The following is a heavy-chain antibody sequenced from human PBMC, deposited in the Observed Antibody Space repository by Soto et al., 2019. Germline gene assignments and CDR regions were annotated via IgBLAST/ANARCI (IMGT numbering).Heavy chain of an antibody. V-gene: IGHV3-53*01. CDR2: IYSGGST. CDR3: ARDYGYRDGRGFDY. CDR1: GFTVSSNY. Sequence: PGGSLRLSCAASGFTVSSNYMSWVRQAPGKGLEWVSVIYSGGSTYYADSVKGRFTVSRDNAKESLYLQINGLRAEDTAVYYCARDYGYRDGRGFDYWGPGTLVTVSS. J-gene: IGHJ4*02. D-gene: IGHD5-12*01.